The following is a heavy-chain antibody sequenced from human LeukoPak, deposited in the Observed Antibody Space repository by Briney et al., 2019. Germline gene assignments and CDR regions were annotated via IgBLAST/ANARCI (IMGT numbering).Heavy chain of an antibody. J-gene: IGHJ6*04. Sequence: GGSLGLSCAASGFTFSSYAMHWVRQAPGKGLEWVAVISYDGSNKYYADSVKGRFTISRDNSKNTLYLQMNSLRAEDTAVYYCARELVVVPAAQRYYGMDVWGKGTTVTVSS. CDR3: ARELVVVPAAQRYYGMDV. D-gene: IGHD2-2*01. CDR1: GFTFSSYA. V-gene: IGHV3-30*04. CDR2: ISYDGSNK.